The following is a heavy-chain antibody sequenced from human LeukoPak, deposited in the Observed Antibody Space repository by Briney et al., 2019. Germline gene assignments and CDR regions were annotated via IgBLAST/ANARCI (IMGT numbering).Heavy chain of an antibody. CDR2: INAGNGNT. CDR1: GYTFTSYA. D-gene: IGHD6-13*01. J-gene: IGHJ4*02. CDR3: ARVALSSWYPEYYFDY. Sequence: ASVKVSCKASGYTFTSYAMHWVRQAPGQRLEWMGWINAGNGNTKYSRKFQGRVTITRDTSASTAYMELSSLGSEDTAVYYCARVALSSWYPEYYFDYWGQGTLVTVSS. V-gene: IGHV1-3*01.